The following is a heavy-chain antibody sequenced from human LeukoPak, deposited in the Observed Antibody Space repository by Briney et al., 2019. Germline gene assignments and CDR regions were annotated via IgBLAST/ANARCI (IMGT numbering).Heavy chain of an antibody. J-gene: IGHJ4*02. V-gene: IGHV3-23*01. CDR1: GFTFSSYA. Sequence: GGSLRLSCAASGFTFSSYAMSWVRQAPGKGLEWVSGISGSGGSTYYADSVKGRFTISRDNSKNTLYLQMNSLRAEDRAVYYCAKDPRLGSGTTETFDYWGQGTLVAVSS. D-gene: IGHD3-10*01. CDR3: AKDPRLGSGTTETFDY. CDR2: ISGSGGST.